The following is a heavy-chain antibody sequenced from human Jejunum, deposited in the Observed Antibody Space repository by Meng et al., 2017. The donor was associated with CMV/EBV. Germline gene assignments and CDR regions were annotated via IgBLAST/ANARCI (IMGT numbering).Heavy chain of an antibody. CDR2: IKQEGSEK. Sequence: FRDQWMSWVRQAPGKGLEWVANIKQEGSEKYVVDSGEGRFTISRDNAKKSLFLQMNRLRGEDTAVYYCAREYYGSGTTGSDFFDSWGLGTLVTVSS. V-gene: IGHV3-7*01. J-gene: IGHJ4*02. D-gene: IGHD3-10*01. CDR3: AREYYGSGTTGSDFFDS. CDR1: FRDQW.